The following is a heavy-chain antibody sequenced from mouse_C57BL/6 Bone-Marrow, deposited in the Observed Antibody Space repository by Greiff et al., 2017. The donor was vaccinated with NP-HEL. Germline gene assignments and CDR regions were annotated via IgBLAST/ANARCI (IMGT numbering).Heavy chain of an antibody. J-gene: IGHJ4*01. V-gene: IGHV10-1*01. Sequence: EVQLVESGGGLVQPKGSLKLSCAASGFSFNTYAMNWVRQAPGKGLEWVARIRSKSNNYATYYADSVKDRFTISRDDSESMLYLQMNNLKTEDTAMYYCVREGYPYAMDYWGQGTSVTVSS. CDR2: IRSKSNNYAT. CDR3: VREGYPYAMDY. D-gene: IGHD2-2*01. CDR1: GFSFNTYA.